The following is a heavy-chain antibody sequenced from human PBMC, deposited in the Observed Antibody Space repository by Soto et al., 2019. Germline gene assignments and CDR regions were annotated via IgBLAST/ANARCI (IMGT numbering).Heavy chain of an antibody. CDR2: IYHSGST. D-gene: IGHD1-26*01. CDR3: AREVSGSYYNPLDYYGMDV. V-gene: IGHV4-4*02. Sequence: SETLSLTCAVSSGSIDNVYWWSWVRQPPGKGLEWIGEIYHSGSTNYNPSLKSRVTISVDKSKNQFSLKLSSVTAADTAVYYCAREVSGSYYNPLDYYGMDVWGQGTTVTVSS. CDR1: SGSIDNVYW. J-gene: IGHJ6*02.